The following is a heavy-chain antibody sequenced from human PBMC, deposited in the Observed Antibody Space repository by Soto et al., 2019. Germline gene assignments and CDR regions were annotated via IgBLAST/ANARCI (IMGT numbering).Heavy chain of an antibody. CDR2: LYHSGST. V-gene: IGHV4-38-2*01. J-gene: IGHJ4*02. CDR3: ARNSYYDFWSGYQRAFDF. D-gene: IGHD3-3*01. CDR1: GYPISSGYY. Sequence: SETLSLTCAVSGYPISSGYYWGWIRQSPGKGLEWVGSLYHSGSTYYNPSLKSRVTISVDSSKNQFSLKLSSVTAADTAVYYCARNSYYDFWSGYQRAFDFWGQGTLVTVSS.